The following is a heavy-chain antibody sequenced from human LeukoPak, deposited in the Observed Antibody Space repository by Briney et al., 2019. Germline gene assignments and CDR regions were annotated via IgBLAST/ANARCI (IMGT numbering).Heavy chain of an antibody. CDR1: GFIFNNYE. CDR3: ARGSDILTGYYSAYYYYMDV. Sequence: SGGSLRLSCVASGFIFNNYEMNWVRQAPGKGLEWVAFISSSGMSIYYADSVKGRFTISRDDAKNSLYLQMNSLRDEDTAVYYCARGSDILTGYYSAYYYYMDVWGKGTTVTVSS. J-gene: IGHJ6*03. V-gene: IGHV3-48*03. D-gene: IGHD3-9*01. CDR2: ISSSGMSI.